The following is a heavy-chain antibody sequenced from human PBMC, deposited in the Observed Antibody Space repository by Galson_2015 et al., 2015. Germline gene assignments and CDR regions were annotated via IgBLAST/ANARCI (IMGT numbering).Heavy chain of an antibody. CDR2: IRSKANSYAT. J-gene: IGHJ5*02. V-gene: IGHV3-73*01. CDR3: TSQAAGYSSALKSWFDP. D-gene: IGHD6-19*01. CDR1: GFTFSGSA. Sequence: SLRLSCAASGFTFSGSAMHWVRQASGKGLEWVGRIRSKANSYATAYAASVKGRFTISRDDSKNTAYLQMNSLKTGDTAVYSCTSQAAGYSSALKSWFDPWGQGTLVTVSS.